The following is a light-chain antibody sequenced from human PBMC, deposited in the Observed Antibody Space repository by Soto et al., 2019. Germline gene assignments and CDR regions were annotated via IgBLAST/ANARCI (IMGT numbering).Light chain of an antibody. CDR1: SSDVGVYNY. V-gene: IGLV2-14*01. CDR3: SSYTSSSTLV. J-gene: IGLJ2*01. Sequence: QSALTQPASVYGSPGQSITISCTGTSSDVGVYNYVSWYQQHPGKAPKLMIYEVSNRPSGVSNRFSGSKSGNTASLTISGLQSEDEDDYYCSSYTSSSTLVFGGGTQLTVL. CDR2: EVS.